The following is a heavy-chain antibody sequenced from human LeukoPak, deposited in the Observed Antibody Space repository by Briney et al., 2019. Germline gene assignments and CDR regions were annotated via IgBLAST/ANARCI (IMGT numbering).Heavy chain of an antibody. V-gene: IGHV1-2*02. J-gene: IGHJ4*02. CDR2: ISPNSGDT. D-gene: IGHD3-10*01. Sequence: ASVKLSCKASGYTFTDYFIHWVRQAPGQGLEWMGWISPNSGDTNCAQKFQGRVTMTRDTSITTAYMEVNSLRSDDTAVYYCARDRATYGPEYDDWGQGTLVTVSS. CDR3: ARDRATYGPEYDD. CDR1: GYTFTDYF.